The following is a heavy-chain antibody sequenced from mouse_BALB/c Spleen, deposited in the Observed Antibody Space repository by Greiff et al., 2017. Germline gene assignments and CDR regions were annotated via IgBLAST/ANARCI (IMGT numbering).Heavy chain of an antibody. CDR1: GFSLTGYG. CDR2: IWGDGST. CDR3: ARNYRYDGYFDY. J-gene: IGHJ2*01. Sequence: VQLQQSGPGLVAPSQSLSITCTVSGFSLTGYGVNWVRQPPGKGLEWLGMIWGDGSTDYNSALKSRLSISKDNSKSQVFLKMNSLQTDDTARYYCARNYRYDGYFDYWGQGTTLTVSS. D-gene: IGHD2-14*01. V-gene: IGHV2-6-7*01.